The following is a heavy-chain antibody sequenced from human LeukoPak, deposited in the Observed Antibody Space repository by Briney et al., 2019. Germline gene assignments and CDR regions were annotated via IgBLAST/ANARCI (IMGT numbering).Heavy chain of an antibody. CDR3: ARWGCNSISCLFDY. Sequence: GASVKVSCKASGYTFTTYAINWVRQAPGQRLEWVGWINTGNGNTKYSQKFQGRVTITRDTSASTAYMELSSLRSEDTAVYYCARWGCNSISCLFDYWGQGTLVTVSS. J-gene: IGHJ4*02. CDR2: INTGNGNT. CDR1: GYTFTTYA. V-gene: IGHV1-3*04. D-gene: IGHD3-3*02.